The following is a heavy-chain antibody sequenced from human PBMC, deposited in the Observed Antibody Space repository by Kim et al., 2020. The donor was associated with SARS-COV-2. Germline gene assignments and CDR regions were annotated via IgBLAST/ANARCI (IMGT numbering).Heavy chain of an antibody. CDR2: INAGNGNT. CDR1: GYTFTSYA. D-gene: IGHD2-2*01. V-gene: IGHV1-3*01. CDR3: ARDETYCSSTSCPLDY. Sequence: ASVKVSCKASGYTFTSYAMHWVRQAPGQRLEWMGWINAGNGNTKYSQKFQGRVTITRDTSASTAYMELSSLRSEDTAVYYCARDETYCSSTSCPLDYWGQGTLVTVSS. J-gene: IGHJ4*02.